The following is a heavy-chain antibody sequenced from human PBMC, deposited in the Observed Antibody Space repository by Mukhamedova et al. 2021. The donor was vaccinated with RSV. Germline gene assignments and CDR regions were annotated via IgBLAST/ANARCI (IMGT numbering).Heavy chain of an antibody. V-gene: IGHV3-11*06. J-gene: IGHJ5*02. D-gene: IGHD3-10*01. Sequence: VKGRFTISRDNAKNSLYLQMNSLRAEDTAAYYCASGPAGTTVRGVTHPWGQGTLVTVSS. CDR3: ASGPAGTTVRGVTHP.